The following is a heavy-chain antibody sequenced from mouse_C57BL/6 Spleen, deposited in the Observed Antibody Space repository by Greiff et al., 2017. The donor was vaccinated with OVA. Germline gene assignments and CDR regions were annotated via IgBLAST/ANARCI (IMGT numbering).Heavy chain of an antibody. Sequence: EVHLLESEGGLVQPGSSMKLSCTASGFTFSDYYMAWVRQVPEKGLEWVANINYDGSSTYYLDSLKSRFIISRDNAKNILYLQMSSLKSEDTATYYCARADYGIAMDYWGQGTSVTVSS. V-gene: IGHV5-16*01. CDR2: INYDGSST. J-gene: IGHJ4*01. D-gene: IGHD1-1*01. CDR3: ARADYGIAMDY. CDR1: GFTFSDYY.